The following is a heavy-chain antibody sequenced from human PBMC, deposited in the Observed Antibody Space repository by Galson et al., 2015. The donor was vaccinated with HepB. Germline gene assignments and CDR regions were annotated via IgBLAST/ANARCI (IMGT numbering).Heavy chain of an antibody. CDR2: ISNDGSNK. Sequence: LRLSCAASGFIFSSYAMNWVRQAPGKGLEWVAVISNDGSNKYYADSVKGRFTLSRDNSQNTPYLQMNSLRPEDTAVYYCASHIYWGQGTLVTVSS. V-gene: IGHV3-30*04. J-gene: IGHJ4*02. CDR3: ASHIY. CDR1: GFIFSSYA.